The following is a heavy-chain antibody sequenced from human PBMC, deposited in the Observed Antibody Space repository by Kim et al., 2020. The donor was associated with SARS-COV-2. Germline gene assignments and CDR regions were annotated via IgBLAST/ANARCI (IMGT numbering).Heavy chain of an antibody. Sequence: VKGRFTISRDNSKNTLYLQMNSLRAEDTAVYYYSRSGYYYDSSGYYLFDYWGQGTLVTVSS. CDR3: SRSGYYYDSSGYYLFDY. J-gene: IGHJ4*02. D-gene: IGHD3-22*01. V-gene: IGHV3-23*01.